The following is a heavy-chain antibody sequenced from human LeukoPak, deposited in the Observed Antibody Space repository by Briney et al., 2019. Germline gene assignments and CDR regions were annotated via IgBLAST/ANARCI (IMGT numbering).Heavy chain of an antibody. V-gene: IGHV4-34*01. CDR1: GGSFSGYY. Sequence: SETLSLTCAVYGGSFSGYYWSWIRQPPGKGLEWIGEINHSGSTNYNPSLESRVTISVDTSKNQFSLKLSSVTAADTAVYYCARGRGYYYDSSGYYPYWGQGTLVTVSS. CDR2: INHSGST. J-gene: IGHJ4*02. CDR3: ARGRGYYYDSSGYYPY. D-gene: IGHD3-22*01.